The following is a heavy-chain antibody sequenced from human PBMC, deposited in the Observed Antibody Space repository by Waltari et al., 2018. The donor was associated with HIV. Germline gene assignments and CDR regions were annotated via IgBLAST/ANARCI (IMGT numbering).Heavy chain of an antibody. CDR3: TGVGKRTAGTYKSFFFDR. J-gene: IGHJ4*02. Sequence: QVLLQQSGPGLVKPSRTLSLTCTLSGNTFHTHFYWGWAPQTPGWGLERLGFVFHIGTNHYSPSLKNRLSITLDTTDDRLLMTLQSGTAADTAFYFCTGVGKRTAGTYKSFFFDRWGRGTQVTVSS. CDR2: VFHIGTN. V-gene: IGHV4-38-2*02. CDR1: GNTFHTHFY. D-gene: IGHD1-1*01.